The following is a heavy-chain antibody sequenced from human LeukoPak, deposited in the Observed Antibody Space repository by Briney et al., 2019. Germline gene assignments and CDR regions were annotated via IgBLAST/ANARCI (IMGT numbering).Heavy chain of an antibody. V-gene: IGHV4-59*08. CDR3: ARSGIAAAATGPYYYYGMDV. CDR1: DGSISSYY. Sequence: SETLSLICTVSDGSISSYYWSWIRQPPGKGLEWIGYIYYSGSTNYNPSLKSRVTISVDTSKNQFSLKLSSVTAADTAVYYCARSGIAAAATGPYYYYGMDVWGQGTTVTVSS. J-gene: IGHJ6*02. D-gene: IGHD6-13*01. CDR2: IYYSGST.